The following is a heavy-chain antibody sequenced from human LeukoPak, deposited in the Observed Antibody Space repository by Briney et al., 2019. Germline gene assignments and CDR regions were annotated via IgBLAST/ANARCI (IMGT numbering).Heavy chain of an antibody. Sequence: ASVKVSCKASGYTFTSYAMHWVRRAPGQRLEWMGWINAGNGDTKYSQKFQGRVTITRGTSASTAYMELSSLRSEDTAVYYCARDQTYYYDSSGYYHNYYYYYGMDVWGQGTTVTVSS. D-gene: IGHD3-22*01. CDR1: GYTFTSYA. CDR2: INAGNGDT. J-gene: IGHJ6*02. V-gene: IGHV1-3*01. CDR3: ARDQTYYYDSSGYYHNYYYYYGMDV.